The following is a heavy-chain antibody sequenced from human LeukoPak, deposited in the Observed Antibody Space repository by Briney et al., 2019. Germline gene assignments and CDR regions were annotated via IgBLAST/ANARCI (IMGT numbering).Heavy chain of an antibody. CDR3: ARDGALRYFDWLLHREPRGRAFDI. V-gene: IGHV4-39*07. Sequence: PSETLSLTCTVSGGSISSSSYYWGWIRQPPGKGLEWIGSIYYSGSTYYNPSLKSRVTISVDTSKNQFSLKLSSVTAADTAVYYCARDGALRYFDWLLHREPRGRAFDIWGQGTMVTVSS. CDR1: GGSISSSSYY. D-gene: IGHD3-9*01. CDR2: IYYSGST. J-gene: IGHJ3*02.